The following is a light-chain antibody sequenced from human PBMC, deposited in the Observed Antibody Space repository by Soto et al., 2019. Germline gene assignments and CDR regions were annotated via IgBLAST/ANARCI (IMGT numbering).Light chain of an antibody. J-gene: IGKJ2*01. CDR2: DAS. CDR3: QQRSNWPT. Sequence: EIVLTQSPATLSLSPGERATLSCRASQSVSSYLAWYQQKPGQAPRLLIYDASNRATGIPARFSGSGSGTDFTXXISSLEPEDFAVYYCQQRSNWPTFGQGTKLEIK. V-gene: IGKV3-11*01. CDR1: QSVSSY.